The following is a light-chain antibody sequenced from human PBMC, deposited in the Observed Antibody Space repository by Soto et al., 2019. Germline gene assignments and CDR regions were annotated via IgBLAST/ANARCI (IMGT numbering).Light chain of an antibody. V-gene: IGKV3-20*01. Sequence: EIVLTQSPGTLSLSPGDRATLSCRASQSVSSSYLAWYQQKPGQAPRLLIYGASSRATGIPDRFSGSGSGTDFTLTISRLEPEDFAVYYCQQYGSSSSFGQGTKV. J-gene: IGKJ1*01. CDR3: QQYGSSSS. CDR1: QSVSSSY. CDR2: GAS.